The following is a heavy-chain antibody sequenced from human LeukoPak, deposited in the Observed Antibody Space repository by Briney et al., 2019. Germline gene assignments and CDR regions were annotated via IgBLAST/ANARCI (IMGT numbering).Heavy chain of an antibody. V-gene: IGHV4-34*01. D-gene: IGHD5-18*01. CDR2: INHSGST. J-gene: IGHJ6*02. Sequence: SETLSLTCAVYGGSFSGYYWSWIRQPPGKGLEWIGEINHSGSTNSNPSLKSRVTISVDTSKNQFSLKLSSVTAADTAVYYCARGPKISGSYGYSLPKVGGYYGMDVWGQGTTVTVSS. CDR3: ARGPKISGSYGYSLPKVGGYYGMDV. CDR1: GGSFSGYY.